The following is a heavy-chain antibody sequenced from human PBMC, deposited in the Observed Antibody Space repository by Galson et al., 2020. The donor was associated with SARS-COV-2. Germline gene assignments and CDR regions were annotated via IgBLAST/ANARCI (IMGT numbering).Heavy chain of an antibody. V-gene: IGHV3-48*04. CDR2: IRSSSGTI. Sequence: GGSLRLSCAASGFTFSSYTMNCVRQAPVKGLELVAYIRSSSGTIYYADSVKGRFTIARDNAKNSLYLQLNSLRVEDTAVYYCARERLEYWGQGTLVTVSS. CDR1: GFTFSSYT. CDR3: ARERLEY. D-gene: IGHD1-1*01. J-gene: IGHJ4*02.